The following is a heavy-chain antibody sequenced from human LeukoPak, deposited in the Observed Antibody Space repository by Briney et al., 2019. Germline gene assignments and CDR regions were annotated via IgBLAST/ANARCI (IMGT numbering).Heavy chain of an antibody. CDR3: ARDRNGGGPNWFDP. CDR2: ISSSSSYI. V-gene: IGHV3-21*01. J-gene: IGHJ5*02. CDR1: GFTVSSNY. D-gene: IGHD3-16*01. Sequence: GGSLRLSCAASGFTVSSNYMNWVRQAPGKGLEWVSSISSSSSYIYYADSVKGRFTISRDNAKNSLYLQMNSLRAEDTAVYYCARDRNGGGPNWFDPWGQGTLVTVSS.